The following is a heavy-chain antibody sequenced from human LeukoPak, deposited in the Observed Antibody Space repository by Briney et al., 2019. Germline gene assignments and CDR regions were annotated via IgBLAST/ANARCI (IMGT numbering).Heavy chain of an antibody. V-gene: IGHV1-69*05. CDR2: IIPILGTA. J-gene: IGHJ3*02. D-gene: IGHD1-7*01. CDR1: GGTFSSYA. CDR3: ARGMLITGTTNAFDI. Sequence: SVKVSCKASGGTFSSYAISWVRQAPGQGLEWMGGIIPILGTANYAQKFQGRVTITTDESTSTAYMELSSLRSEDTAVYYCARGMLITGTTNAFDIWGQGTMVTVSS.